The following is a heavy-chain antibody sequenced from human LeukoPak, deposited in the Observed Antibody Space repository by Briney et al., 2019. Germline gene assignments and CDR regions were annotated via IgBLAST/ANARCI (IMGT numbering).Heavy chain of an antibody. V-gene: IGHV1-69*13. CDR1: GGTVSSYA. CDR3: ARSYYYDSSGYYSFDY. D-gene: IGHD3-22*01. Sequence: SVKVSCKASGGTVSSYAISWVRQAPGQGLEWMGGIIPIFGTANYAQKFQGRVTITADESTSTAYMELSSLRSEDTAVYYCARSYYYDSSGYYSFDYWGQGTLVTVSS. J-gene: IGHJ4*02. CDR2: IIPIFGTA.